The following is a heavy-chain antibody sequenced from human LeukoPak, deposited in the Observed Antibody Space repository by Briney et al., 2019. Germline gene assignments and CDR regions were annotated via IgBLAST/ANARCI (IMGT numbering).Heavy chain of an antibody. J-gene: IGHJ4*02. Sequence: SQTLSLTCTVSGGSISSCGYYWSWIRQHPGKGLEWIGYIYHSGSTYYNPSLKSRVTISVDTSKNQFSLKLSSVTAADTAVYYCARAAAGTWEFDYWGQGTLVTVSS. CDR3: ARAAAGTWEFDY. CDR1: GGSISSCGYY. CDR2: IYHSGST. V-gene: IGHV4-31*03. D-gene: IGHD6-13*01.